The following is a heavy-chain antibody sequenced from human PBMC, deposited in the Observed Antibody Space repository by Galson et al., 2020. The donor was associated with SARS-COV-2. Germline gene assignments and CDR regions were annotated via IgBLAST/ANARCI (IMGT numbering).Heavy chain of an antibody. V-gene: IGHV4-61*01. CDR3: ARGYCIGTSCPFGY. D-gene: IGHD2-2*01. Sequence: ASETLSLTCTVSGGSVSSGSYYWSWVRQPPGKGLEWIGYIGYSGTTNYNPSLKGRVTISVDMSKNQFSLSLSSVTAADTAMYYCARGYCIGTSCPFGYWGQGTLVTVST. CDR2: IGYSGTT. CDR1: GGSVSSGSYY. J-gene: IGHJ4*02.